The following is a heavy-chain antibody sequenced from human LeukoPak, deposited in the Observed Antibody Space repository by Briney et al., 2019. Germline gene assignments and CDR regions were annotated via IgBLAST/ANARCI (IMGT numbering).Heavy chain of an antibody. CDR2: IYYSGST. V-gene: IGHV4-39*07. J-gene: IGHJ4*02. D-gene: IGHD1-14*01. Sequence: PSETLSLTCTVSGGSISSSSYYWGWIRQPPGKGLEWIGSIYYSGSTYYNPSLKSRVTISVDTSKNQFSLKLSSVTAADTAVYYCARSRNRSRGRLPTSFFDYWGQGTLVTVSS. CDR3: ARSRNRSRGRLPTSFFDY. CDR1: GGSISSSSYY.